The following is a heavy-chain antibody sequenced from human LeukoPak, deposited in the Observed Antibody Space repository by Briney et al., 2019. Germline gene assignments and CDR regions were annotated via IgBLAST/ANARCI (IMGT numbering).Heavy chain of an antibody. Sequence: SQTLSLTCAVSGGSISSGGYSWSWIRQPPGKGLEWIGYIYHSGSTYYNPSLKSRVTISVDRSKNQFSLKLSSVTAVDTAVYYCARDLVGGYDAWGQGTLVTVSS. J-gene: IGHJ5*02. CDR2: IYHSGST. D-gene: IGHD5-12*01. CDR1: GGSISSGGYS. V-gene: IGHV4-30-2*01. CDR3: ARDLVGGYDA.